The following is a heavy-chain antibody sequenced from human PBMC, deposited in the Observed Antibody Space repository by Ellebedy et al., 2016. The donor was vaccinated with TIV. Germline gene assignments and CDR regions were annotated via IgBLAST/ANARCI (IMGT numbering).Heavy chain of an antibody. CDR3: ARRDYDFGVYALNY. V-gene: IGHV5-10-1*01. CDR2: IDPSDSYV. Sequence: KVSCKGSGYSFTNNWINWVRQMPGKGLEWMGRIDPSDSYVTYSPSFQGHVPISADKSTATSYLQWDSLKASDPAMYYCARRDYDFGVYALNYWGQGTLVTVSS. D-gene: IGHD4-17*01. J-gene: IGHJ4*02. CDR1: GYSFTNNW.